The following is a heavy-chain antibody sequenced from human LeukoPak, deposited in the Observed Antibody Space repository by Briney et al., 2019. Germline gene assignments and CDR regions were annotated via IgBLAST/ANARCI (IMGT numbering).Heavy chain of an antibody. CDR2: ISYDGSNK. V-gene: IGHV3-30*03. D-gene: IGHD4-17*01. CDR3: AIQAGDLDY. CDR1: GFTFSSYG. Sequence: GRSLRLSCAASGFTFSSYGMHWVRQAPGKGLGWVAVISYDGSNKYYADSVKGRFTISRDNSKNTLYLQMNSLRAEDTAVYYCAIQAGDLDYWGQGTLVTVSS. J-gene: IGHJ4*02.